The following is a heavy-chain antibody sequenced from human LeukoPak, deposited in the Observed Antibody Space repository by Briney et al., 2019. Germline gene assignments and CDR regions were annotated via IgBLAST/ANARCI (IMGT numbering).Heavy chain of an antibody. Sequence: GGSLRLSCAASGFTFSSYAMSCVRQAPGKGLEWVSAISGSGGSTYYADSVKGRFTISRDNSKSTLYLQMNSLRAEDTAVYYCAKDPPGYSSGWYYFDYWGQGTLVTVSS. D-gene: IGHD6-19*01. CDR1: GFTFSSYA. J-gene: IGHJ4*02. CDR3: AKDPPGYSSGWYYFDY. V-gene: IGHV3-23*01. CDR2: ISGSGGST.